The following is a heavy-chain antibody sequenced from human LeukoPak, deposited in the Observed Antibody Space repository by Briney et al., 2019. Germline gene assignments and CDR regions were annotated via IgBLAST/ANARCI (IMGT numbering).Heavy chain of an antibody. CDR1: GYTFTSYG. CDR3: ARTDVLLWFGELSESHNWFDP. Sequence: ASVKVSCKASGYTFTSYGISWVRQAPGQGLEWMGWISAYNGNTNYAQKLQGRVTMTTDTSTSTAYMELRSLRSDDTAVYYCARTDVLLWFGELSESHNWFDPWGQGTLVTVSS. V-gene: IGHV1-18*01. J-gene: IGHJ5*02. CDR2: ISAYNGNT. D-gene: IGHD3-10*01.